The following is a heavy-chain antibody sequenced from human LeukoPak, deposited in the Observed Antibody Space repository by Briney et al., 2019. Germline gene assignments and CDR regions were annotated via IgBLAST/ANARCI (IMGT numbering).Heavy chain of an antibody. CDR1: GLTFSSYE. Sequence: GGSLRLSCAASGLTFSSYEMNWVRQAPGKGLEWASYISSSGGTVYYADSVKGRFTISRDNAKNSLYLQMNSLRAEDTAVYYCARGGGSSDYYTKLDYWGQGTLVTVSS. V-gene: IGHV3-48*03. CDR3: ARGGGSSDYYTKLDY. J-gene: IGHJ4*02. D-gene: IGHD3-22*01. CDR2: ISSSGGTV.